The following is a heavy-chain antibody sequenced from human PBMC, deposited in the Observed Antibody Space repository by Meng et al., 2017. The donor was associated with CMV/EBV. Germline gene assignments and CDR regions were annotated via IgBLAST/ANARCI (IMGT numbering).Heavy chain of an antibody. CDR3: ARGEGNYYFDN. V-gene: IGHV1-18*01. J-gene: IGHJ4*02. CDR2: IRTHNGDT. Sequence: ASVKVSCKTSGYPFSTYSMIWVRQAPGQGLEWMAWIRTHNGDTRCAQKVQGRVTVTTDTSTNTAYMELRSLTSDDTAVYYCARGEGNYYFDNWGQGTLVTVSS. CDR1: GYPFSTYS.